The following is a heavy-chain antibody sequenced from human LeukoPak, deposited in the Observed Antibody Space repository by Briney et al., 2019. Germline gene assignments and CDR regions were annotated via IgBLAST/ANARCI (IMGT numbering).Heavy chain of an antibody. Sequence: GGSLRLSCAGSGFTFNNDAMSWVRQAPGKGLEWVSAISGGGGTTYYADSVKGRFTISRDNSKDTLYLQMSGPRAEDTAVYFCAKDSPWYDSSTYYYFDYWGQGTLVTVSS. J-gene: IGHJ4*02. CDR2: ISGGGGTT. CDR1: GFTFNNDA. D-gene: IGHD3-22*01. V-gene: IGHV3-23*01. CDR3: AKDSPWYDSSTYYYFDY.